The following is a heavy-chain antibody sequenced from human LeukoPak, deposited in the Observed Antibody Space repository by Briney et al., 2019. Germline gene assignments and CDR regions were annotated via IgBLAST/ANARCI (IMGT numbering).Heavy chain of an antibody. CDR1: GGSISSGGYY. J-gene: IGHJ4*02. Sequence: MPSETLSLTCTVSGGSISSGGYYWSWIRQRPGKGLEWIGYIYYSGCTYYNPSLKSRVTISVDTSKNQFSLKLSSVTAADTAVYYCARARMRYSSGWYGFDYWGQGTLVTVSS. D-gene: IGHD6-19*01. V-gene: IGHV4-31*03. CDR2: IYYSGCT. CDR3: ARARMRYSSGWYGFDY.